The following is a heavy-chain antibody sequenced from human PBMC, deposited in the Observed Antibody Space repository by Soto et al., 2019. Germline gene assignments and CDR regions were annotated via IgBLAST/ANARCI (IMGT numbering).Heavy chain of an antibody. CDR3: ARVSNEYGGNGAFDY. D-gene: IGHD4-17*01. CDR2: IGHLETT. Sequence: SETLSLTCSVSGVAMTYGGYSWSWIRQSPEKGLEWLGYIGHLETTYYNPSFKSRLSLSIDMSRNQFSLQLTSVTAADTALYYCARVSNEYGGNGAFDYWGLGTLVTVSS. V-gene: IGHV4-30-2*06. CDR1: GVAMTYGGYS. J-gene: IGHJ4*02.